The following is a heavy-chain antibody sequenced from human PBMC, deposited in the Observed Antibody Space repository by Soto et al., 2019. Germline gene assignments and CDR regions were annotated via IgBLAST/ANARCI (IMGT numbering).Heavy chain of an antibody. CDR3: AKGAETPTIVATNFDY. Sequence: PGGSLRLSCAASGFTFSSYAMSWVRQAPGKGLEWVSAISGSGGSTYYADSVKGRFTISRDNSKNTLYLQMNSLRAEDTAVYYCAKGAETPTIVATNFDYWGQGTLVTVSS. V-gene: IGHV3-23*01. CDR2: ISGSGGST. J-gene: IGHJ4*02. D-gene: IGHD5-12*01. CDR1: GFTFSSYA.